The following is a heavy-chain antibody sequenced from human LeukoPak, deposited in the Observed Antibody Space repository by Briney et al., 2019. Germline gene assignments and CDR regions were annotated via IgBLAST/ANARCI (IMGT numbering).Heavy chain of an antibody. Sequence: GGSLRLSCAASAFTFSRYWMNWVRQAPGKGLEWVASIKQDGSENYYLDSVKGRFTISRDNAKNSLYLQMNSLRSEDTAVYYCATDGFDYWGQGTLVTVSS. V-gene: IGHV3-7*03. CDR3: ATDGFDY. J-gene: IGHJ4*02. CDR1: AFTFSRYW. CDR2: IKQDGSEN.